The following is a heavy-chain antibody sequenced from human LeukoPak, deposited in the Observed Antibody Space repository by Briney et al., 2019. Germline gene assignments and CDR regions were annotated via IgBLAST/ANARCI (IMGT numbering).Heavy chain of an antibody. Sequence: SSETLSLTCTVSGGSISSYYWSWIRQPPGKGLEWIGYIYYSGSTNYNPSLKSRVTISVDTSKNQFSLKLSSVTAADTAVYYCARKSSGWLVYWGQGTLVTVSS. J-gene: IGHJ4*02. CDR2: IYYSGST. CDR3: ARKSSGWLVY. V-gene: IGHV4-59*12. D-gene: IGHD6-19*01. CDR1: GGSISSYY.